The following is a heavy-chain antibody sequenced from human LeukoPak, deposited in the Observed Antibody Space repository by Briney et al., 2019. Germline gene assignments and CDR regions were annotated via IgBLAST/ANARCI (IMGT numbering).Heavy chain of an antibody. CDR1: GYTFTSYG. J-gene: IGHJ6*04. CDR2: ISAYNGNT. Sequence: GASVKVSCKASGYTFTSYGISWVRQAPGQGLEWMGWISAYNGNTNYAQKLQGRVTMTTDTSTSTAYMELRSLRSDDTAVYYCARGQDSTTPSYWFDPWGKGTTVTVSS. V-gene: IGHV1-18*01. D-gene: IGHD1-26*01. CDR3: ARGQDSTTPSYWFDP.